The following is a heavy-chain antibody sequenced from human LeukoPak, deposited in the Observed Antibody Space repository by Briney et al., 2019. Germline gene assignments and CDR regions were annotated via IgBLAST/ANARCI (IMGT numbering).Heavy chain of an antibody. Sequence: SETLSLTCTVSGVTISRYYWSWIRQPAGKGLEWIGRIYTSGSTNYNPSLKRRVTMSVDTSNNHFALKLSSVTAAGTTGYYYSRDARYYLLDVCGKGTTVTVSS. J-gene: IGHJ6*03. CDR1: GVTISRYY. CDR2: IYTSGST. V-gene: IGHV4-4*07. CDR3: SRDARYYLLDV.